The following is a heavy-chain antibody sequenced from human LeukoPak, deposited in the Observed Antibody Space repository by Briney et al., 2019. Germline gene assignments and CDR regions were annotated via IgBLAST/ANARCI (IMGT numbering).Heavy chain of an antibody. CDR3: ARRPDFVNFWSFDP. Sequence: SETLSLTCTVSGGSISSSSYYWGWIRQPPGKGLEWIGSIYYSGSTYYNPSLKSRVTISVDTSKNQFSLKLSSVTAADTAVYYCARRPDFVNFWSFDPWGQGTLVTVSS. D-gene: IGHD3-3*01. CDR2: IYYSGST. V-gene: IGHV4-39*01. J-gene: IGHJ5*02. CDR1: GGSISSSSYY.